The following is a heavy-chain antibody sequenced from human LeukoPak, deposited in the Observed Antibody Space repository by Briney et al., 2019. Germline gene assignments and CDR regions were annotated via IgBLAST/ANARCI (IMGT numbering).Heavy chain of an antibody. Sequence: ASVKVSCKASGYTFTNYGISWVRQAPGEGLEWMGWISAYNGNTKYAQKLQGRVTMTTDTSTSTAYMELRSLRSDDTAVYYCSREGDAIAAAGSTGYFQHWGQGTLVTVSS. CDR2: ISAYNGNT. D-gene: IGHD6-13*01. V-gene: IGHV1-18*01. J-gene: IGHJ1*01. CDR3: SREGDAIAAAGSTGYFQH. CDR1: GYTFTNYG.